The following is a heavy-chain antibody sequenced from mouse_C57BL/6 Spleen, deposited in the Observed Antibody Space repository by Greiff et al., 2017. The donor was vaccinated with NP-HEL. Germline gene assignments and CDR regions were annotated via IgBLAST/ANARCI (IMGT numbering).Heavy chain of an antibody. J-gene: IGHJ4*01. Sequence: EVQRVESGGGLVQPKGSLKLSCAASGFSFNTYAMNWVRQAPGKGLEWVARIRSKSNNYATYYADSVKDRFTISRDDSESMLYLQMNNLKTEDTAMYYCVRLGHYYAMDYWGQGTSVTVSS. CDR3: VRLGHYYAMDY. D-gene: IGHD4-1*01. V-gene: IGHV10-1*01. CDR2: IRSKSNNYAT. CDR1: GFSFNTYA.